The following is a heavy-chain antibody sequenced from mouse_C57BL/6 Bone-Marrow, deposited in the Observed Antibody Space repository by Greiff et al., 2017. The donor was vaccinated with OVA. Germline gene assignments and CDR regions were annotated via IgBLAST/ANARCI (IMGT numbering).Heavy chain of an antibody. D-gene: IGHD1-1*01. CDR3: ARGRYYGSSHWYFDV. CDR2: IYPGSGST. J-gene: IGHJ1*03. V-gene: IGHV1-55*01. CDR1: GYTFTSYW. Sequence: QVQLQQPGAELVKPGASVKMSCKASGYTFTSYWITWVKQRPGQGLEWIGDIYPGSGSTNYNEKFKSKATLTVDTSSSTAYMQLSSLTSEDSAVYYCARGRYYGSSHWYFDVWGTGTTVTVSS.